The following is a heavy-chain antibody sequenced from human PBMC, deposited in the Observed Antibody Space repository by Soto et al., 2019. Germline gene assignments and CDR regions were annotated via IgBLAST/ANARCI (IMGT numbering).Heavy chain of an antibody. CDR3: VKGRRSHRGLQGPFDY. Sequence: QVQLVESGGGVVQPGRSLRLSCAASGFTFSSYGMHWVRQAPGKGLEWVAVISYDGSNKYYADSVKGRFTISRDNSKNTLYLQMNSLRAEDTAVYYCVKGRRSHRGLQGPFDYWGQGTLVTVSS. D-gene: IGHD2-15*01. CDR2: ISYDGSNK. V-gene: IGHV3-30*18. J-gene: IGHJ4*02. CDR1: GFTFSSYG.